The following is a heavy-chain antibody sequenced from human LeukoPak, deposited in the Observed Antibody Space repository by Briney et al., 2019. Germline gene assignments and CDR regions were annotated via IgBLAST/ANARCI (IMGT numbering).Heavy chain of an antibody. CDR2: IYHSGST. CDR1: GYSISSGYY. D-gene: IGHD3-10*01. CDR3: ARDGITMVRGVPEFLSDP. Sequence: PSETLSLTCTVSGYSISSGYYWGWIRQPPGKGLEWIGSIYHSGSTYYNPSLKSRVTISVDTSKNQFSLKLSSVTAADTAVYYCARDGITMVRGVPEFLSDPWGQGTLVTVSS. V-gene: IGHV4-38-2*02. J-gene: IGHJ5*02.